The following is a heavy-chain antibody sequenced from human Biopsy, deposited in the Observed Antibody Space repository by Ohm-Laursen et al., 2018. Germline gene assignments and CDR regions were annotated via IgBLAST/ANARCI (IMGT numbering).Heavy chain of an antibody. CDR3: ARLNSGTYDASDL. CDR1: GFAFNLYE. D-gene: IGHD1-26*01. Sequence: SLRLSCTASGFAFNLYEMNWVRQAPGKGMEWISYIYGSGSPVSYADSAKGRFTISRDNAQNSLYLHMNSLRAEDTAVYYCARLNSGTYDASDLRGQGTVVIVSS. J-gene: IGHJ3*01. V-gene: IGHV3-48*03. CDR2: IYGSGSPV.